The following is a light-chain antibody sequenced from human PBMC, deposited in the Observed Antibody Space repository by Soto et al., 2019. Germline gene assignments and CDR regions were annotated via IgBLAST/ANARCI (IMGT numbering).Light chain of an antibody. CDR3: QQYMHWPRT. V-gene: IGKV3-15*01. CDR2: DAS. J-gene: IGKJ1*01. Sequence: EVVMTQSPATLSVSPGERATLSCRASLTVSTDLAWFQQRPGQAPRLLIYDASTRATGIAARFSGSGSGTEFTLTISSLQSEDFALYYCQQYMHWPRTFDQGTKVDIK. CDR1: LTVSTD.